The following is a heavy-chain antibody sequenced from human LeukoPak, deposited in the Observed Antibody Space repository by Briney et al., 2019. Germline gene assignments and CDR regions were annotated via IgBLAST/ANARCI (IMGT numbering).Heavy chain of an antibody. J-gene: IGHJ6*02. D-gene: IGHD1-26*01. CDR3: ARGRSNYYGMDV. V-gene: IGHV4-59*01. CDR2: IYYSGST. CDR1: GGSISSYY. Sequence: SETLSLTCTVSGGSISSYYWSWIRQPPGKGLEWIGYIYYSGSTNYNPSLKSRVTMSVDTSKNLFSLKVSSVTAADTTVYYCARGRSNYYGMDVWGQGTTVTVSS.